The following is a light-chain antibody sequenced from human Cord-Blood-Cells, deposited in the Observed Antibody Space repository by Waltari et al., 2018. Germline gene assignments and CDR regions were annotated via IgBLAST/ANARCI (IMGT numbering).Light chain of an antibody. J-gene: IGLJ2*01. CDR3: SSYAGSNKV. CDR2: EVS. CDR1: SRYVGGYNY. Sequence: QSAPTQPPSPSGSPGQSVTIPCTGTSRYVGGYNYVSWYQQHPGKAPKLMIYEVSKRPSGVPDRFSGSKSGNTASLTVSGLQAEDEADYYCSSYAGSNKVFGGGTKLTVL. V-gene: IGLV2-8*01.